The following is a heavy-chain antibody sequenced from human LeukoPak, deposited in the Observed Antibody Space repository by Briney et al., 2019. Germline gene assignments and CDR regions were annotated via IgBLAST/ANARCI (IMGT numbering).Heavy chain of an antibody. CDR1: GFMVSSNY. J-gene: IGHJ4*02. V-gene: IGHV3-53*01. D-gene: IGHD1-7*01. CDR2: MYSDGST. Sequence: GGSLGLSCAASGFMVSSNYMSWVRQAPGKGLEWVSVMYSDGSTYYADSVKGRFTISRDNSKNTLYLQMNSLRAEDTAVYYCARIWNYGYWGQGTLVTVSS. CDR3: ARIWNYGY.